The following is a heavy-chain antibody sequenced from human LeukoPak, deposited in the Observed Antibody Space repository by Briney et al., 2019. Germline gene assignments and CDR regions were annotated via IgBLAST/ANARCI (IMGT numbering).Heavy chain of an antibody. CDR2: MNPNSGNT. CDR1: GYTFTSYD. D-gene: IGHD2-2*02. CDR3: ARGHCSSTSCYIGTYYYYGMDG. V-gene: IGHV1-8*01. Sequence: ASVKVSCKASGYTFTSYDINWVRQATGQGLEWMGWMNPNSGNTGYAQKFQGRVTMTRNTSISTAYMELSSLRSEDTAVYYCARGHCSSTSCYIGTYYYYGMDGWGQGTTVTVSS. J-gene: IGHJ6*02.